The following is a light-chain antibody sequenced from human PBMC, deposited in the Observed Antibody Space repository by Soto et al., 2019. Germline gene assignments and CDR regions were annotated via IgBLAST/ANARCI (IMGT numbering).Light chain of an antibody. V-gene: IGKV1-39*01. CDR2: AAS. CDR1: QSISNH. CDR3: QQSYSSPPT. Sequence: DIKITQSPSSLSASVEDRVILPCRASQSISNHLNWYPQKPGKAPKLLIFAASSLQSGVPSRFSGSRSGPDFTLTISSLQPEDVATDCCQQSYSSPPTFGQGTKVDNK. J-gene: IGKJ1*01.